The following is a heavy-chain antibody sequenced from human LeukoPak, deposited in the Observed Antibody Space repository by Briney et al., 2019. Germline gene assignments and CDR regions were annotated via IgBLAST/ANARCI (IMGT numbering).Heavy chain of an antibody. Sequence: SETLSLTCAVYGGSFSGYYWSWIRQPPGKGLEWIGEINYSGSTDYNPSLKSRVTISVDTSKNQFSLKLSSVTAADTAVYYCARYFYDSSGYPYDAFDIWGQGTMVTVSS. CDR3: ARYFYDSSGYPYDAFDI. V-gene: IGHV4-34*01. CDR1: GGSFSGYY. D-gene: IGHD3-22*01. CDR2: INYSGST. J-gene: IGHJ3*02.